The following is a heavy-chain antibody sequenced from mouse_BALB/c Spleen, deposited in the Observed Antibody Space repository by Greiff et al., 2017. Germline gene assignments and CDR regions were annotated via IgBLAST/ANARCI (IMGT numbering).Heavy chain of an antibody. Sequence: EVQLVESGGDLVKPGGSLKLSCAASGFTFSSYGMSWVRQTPDKRLEWVATISSGGSYTYYPDSVKGRFTISRDNAKNTLYLQMSSLKSEDTAMYYCARGLGRDWYLEVWAQGPRSPSPQ. CDR1: GFTFSSYG. D-gene: IGHD4-1*01. CDR2: ISSGGSYT. V-gene: IGHV5-6*01. CDR3: ARGLGRDWYLEV. J-gene: IGHJ1*01.